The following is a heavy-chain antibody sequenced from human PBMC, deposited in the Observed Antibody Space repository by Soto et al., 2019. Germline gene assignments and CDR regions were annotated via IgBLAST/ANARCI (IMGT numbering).Heavy chain of an antibody. CDR2: ISYDGSNK. J-gene: IGHJ4*02. V-gene: IGHV3-30-3*01. CDR1: GFTFSSYA. D-gene: IGHD3-22*01. CDR3: ARGAGVITSGGDY. Sequence: QVQLVESGGGVVQPGRSLRLSCAASGFTFSSYAMHWVRQAPGKGLEWVAVISYDGSNKYYADSVKGRFTISRDNSKNTLYLQMNSLRAEDTAVYYCARGAGVITSGGDYWGQGTLVTVSS.